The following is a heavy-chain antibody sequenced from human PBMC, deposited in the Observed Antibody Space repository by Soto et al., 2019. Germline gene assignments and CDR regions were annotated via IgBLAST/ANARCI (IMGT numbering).Heavy chain of an antibody. V-gene: IGHV3-30*18. J-gene: IGHJ5*02. Sequence: QVQLVESGGGVVQPGRSLRLSCAASGFTFSSYGMHWVRQAPGKGLEWVAVISYDGSNKYYADSVKGRFTISRDNSKNTLYLQMNSLRAEDTAVYYCAKDRDSSGWYLDWVDPGGQGTRVTVSS. CDR1: GFTFSSYG. D-gene: IGHD6-19*01. CDR3: AKDRDSSGWYLDWVDP. CDR2: ISYDGSNK.